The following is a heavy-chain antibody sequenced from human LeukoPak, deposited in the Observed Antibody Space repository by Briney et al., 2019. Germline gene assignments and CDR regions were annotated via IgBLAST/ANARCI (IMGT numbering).Heavy chain of an antibody. D-gene: IGHD3-3*01. CDR1: GGSISTTNYY. V-gene: IGHV4-39*01. CDR2: IYSSGNT. J-gene: IGHJ5*02. Sequence: SETLSLTCTVSGGSISTTNYYWGWVRQPPGRDLEWIGSIYSSGNTYYNPSLESRVTISVDTSKNQLSLKLTSATAADTSVYYCARHSGLRSPFDPWGQGTLVTVSS. CDR3: ARHSGLRSPFDP.